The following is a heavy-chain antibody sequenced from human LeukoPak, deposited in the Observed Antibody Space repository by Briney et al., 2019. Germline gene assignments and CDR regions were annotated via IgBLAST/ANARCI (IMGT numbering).Heavy chain of an antibody. Sequence: GGSLRLSCAASGFTVSTNYMSWVRQAPGKRLEWVSVIYSGGSTYYADSVKGRFTISRYNSKNTLYLQMNSLRAEATAVYYCARGRGTYYFDYWGQGTLVTVSP. D-gene: IGHD3-10*01. J-gene: IGHJ4*02. V-gene: IGHV3-53*01. CDR1: GFTVSTNY. CDR2: IYSGGST. CDR3: ARGRGTYYFDY.